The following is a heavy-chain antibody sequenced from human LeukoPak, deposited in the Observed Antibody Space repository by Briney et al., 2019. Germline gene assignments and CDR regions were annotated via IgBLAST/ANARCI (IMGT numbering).Heavy chain of an antibody. J-gene: IGHJ3*01. CDR2: INTDGSST. D-gene: IGHD3-22*01. Sequence: PGGSLRLSCAASGFMVSNHWMHWVRQAPGKGLVWVSRINTDGSSTRYADSVKGRFTISRDSAKNTLYLQMNSLRAEDTAVYYCARPNITSYYDSRGYDAFDVWGQGTMVTVSS. CDR1: GFMVSNHW. CDR3: ARPNITSYYDSRGYDAFDV. V-gene: IGHV3-74*01.